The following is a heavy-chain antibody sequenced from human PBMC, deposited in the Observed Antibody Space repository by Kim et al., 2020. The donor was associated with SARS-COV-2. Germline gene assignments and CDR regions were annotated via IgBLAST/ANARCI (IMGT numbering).Heavy chain of an antibody. J-gene: IGHJ4*02. CDR3: ARDLTNVVARTGGN. D-gene: IGHD5-12*01. V-gene: IGHV3-21*01. Sequence: AESGKGRFTISRDNSKNALNLQVNSRRADDTAVYYCARDLTNVVARTGGNWGQGTLVTVSS.